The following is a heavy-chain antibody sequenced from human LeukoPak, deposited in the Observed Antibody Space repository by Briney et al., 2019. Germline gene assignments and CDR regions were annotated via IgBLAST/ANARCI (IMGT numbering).Heavy chain of an antibody. CDR2: INAYNGNT. D-gene: IGHD1-26*01. J-gene: IGHJ4*02. CDR3: ARGENPYDY. CDR1: GYTFTYYV. V-gene: IGHV1-18*01. Sequence: GASVKESCKTTGYTFTYYVISWVRQAPGQGLEWMGWINAYNGNTNDAQKFQGRVTMTTDTSTSTAYMELRSLRSDDTAVYYCARGENPYDYWGQGTLVSVSS.